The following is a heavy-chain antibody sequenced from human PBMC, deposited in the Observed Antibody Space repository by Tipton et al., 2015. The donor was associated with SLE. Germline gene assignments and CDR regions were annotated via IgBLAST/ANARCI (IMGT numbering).Heavy chain of an antibody. CDR2: INHSGST. CDR3: ARRQWLRPFDY. V-gene: IGHV4-34*01. Sequence: TLSLTCAVYGGSFSGYYWGWIRQPPGKGLVWIGGINHSGSTNYNPSLKSRVTISVDTSKNQFSLKLSSVTAADTAVYYCARRQWLRPFDYWGQGTLVTVSS. CDR1: GGSFSGYY. D-gene: IGHD5-12*01. J-gene: IGHJ4*02.